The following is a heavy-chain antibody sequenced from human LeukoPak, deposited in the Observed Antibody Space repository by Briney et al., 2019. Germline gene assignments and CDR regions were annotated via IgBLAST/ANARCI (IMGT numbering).Heavy chain of an antibody. D-gene: IGHD1-7*01. J-gene: IGHJ4*02. CDR2: ISTTSTYV. CDR1: GFPFRSYS. V-gene: IGHV3-21*01. Sequence: GGSLRLSCAASGFPFRSYSMNWLRQAPGKGLEWVSSISTTSTYVYYVDSVKGRFTISRDNAKNSLYLQMNSLRAEDTAVYYRARDTYNWNYGYDYWGQGTLVTVSS. CDR3: ARDTYNWNYGYDY.